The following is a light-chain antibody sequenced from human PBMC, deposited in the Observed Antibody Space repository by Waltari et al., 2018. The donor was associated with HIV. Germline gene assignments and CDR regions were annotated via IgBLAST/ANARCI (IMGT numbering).Light chain of an antibody. CDR2: NDY. CDR3: AAWENILSGYV. Sequence: QSALTQPPSTSGTPGQRVTMSCSGSSSNAGRDNVYWYQQIPGTAPKLLIYNDYQGPAGGPDRFSGCKSGASASLANSGLRSEEEADYYCAAWENILSGYVFGTGTKVTVL. V-gene: IGLV1-47*01. J-gene: IGLJ1*01. CDR1: SSNAGRDN.